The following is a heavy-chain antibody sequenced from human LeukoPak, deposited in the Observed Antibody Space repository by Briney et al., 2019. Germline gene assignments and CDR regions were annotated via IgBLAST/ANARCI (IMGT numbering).Heavy chain of an antibody. CDR2: ISSSSSYI. CDR1: GFTFSSYS. J-gene: IGHJ4*02. V-gene: IGHV3-21*01. D-gene: IGHD6-13*01. Sequence: GGSLRLSCAASGFTFSSYSMNWVRQAPGKGLEWVSSISSSSSYIYYADSVKGRFTISRDNAKNSLYLQMKSLRAEDTAVYYCARDRESSSWFDYWGQGTLVTVSS. CDR3: ARDRESSSWFDY.